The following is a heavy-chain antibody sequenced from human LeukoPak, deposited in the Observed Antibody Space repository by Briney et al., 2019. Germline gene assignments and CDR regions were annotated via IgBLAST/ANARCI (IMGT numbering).Heavy chain of an antibody. V-gene: IGHV1-2*06. CDR3: ARNNYDFWSGYWGNWFDP. CDR2: INPNSGGT. J-gene: IGHJ5*02. CDR1: GYTFTGYY. Sequence: ASVKVSCKASGYTFTGYYMHWVRQAPGQGLEWMGRINPNSGGTNYAQKFQGRVTMTRDTSISTAYMELSRLRSDDTAVYYCARNNYDFWSGYWGNWFDPWGQGTLVTVSS. D-gene: IGHD3-3*01.